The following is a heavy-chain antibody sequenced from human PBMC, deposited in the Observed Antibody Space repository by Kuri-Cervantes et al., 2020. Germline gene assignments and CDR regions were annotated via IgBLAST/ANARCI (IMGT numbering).Heavy chain of an antibody. Sequence: SLKISCAASGFTFDDYAMHWVRQAPGKGLEWVSGISWNSGSIGYADSVKGRFTISRDNAKNSLYLQMNSLRAEDTAVHYCARLVVASNYYYYGMDVWGQGTTVTVSS. V-gene: IGHV3-9*01. CDR3: ARLVVASNYYYYGMDV. CDR1: GFTFDDYA. J-gene: IGHJ6*02. D-gene: IGHD2-15*01. CDR2: ISWNSGSI.